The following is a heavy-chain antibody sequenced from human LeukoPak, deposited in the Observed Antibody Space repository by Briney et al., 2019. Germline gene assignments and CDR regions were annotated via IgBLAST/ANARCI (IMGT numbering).Heavy chain of an antibody. CDR3: AKLREDGSGSCYRSFDY. CDR1: GFTFGINS. J-gene: IGHJ4*02. V-gene: IGHV3-7*01. D-gene: IGHD3-10*01. Sequence: GSLRLSCEVSGFTFGINSMTWVLQAPGKGLEWLATIKKDESEIFYVNSVKGRFTISRDNAKNSLYLQMSSLRAEDTAVYYCAKLREDGSGSCYRSFDYWGQGQLVTVSS. CDR2: IKKDESEI.